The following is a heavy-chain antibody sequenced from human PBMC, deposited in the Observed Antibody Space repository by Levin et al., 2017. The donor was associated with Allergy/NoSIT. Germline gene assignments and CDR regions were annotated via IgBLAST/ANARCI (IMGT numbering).Heavy chain of an antibody. Sequence: GESLKISCAASGFTVSSNYMSWVRQAPGKGLEWVSVIYSGGSTYYADSVKGRFTISRDNSKNTLYLQMNSLRAEDTAVYYCARAPPLITMVRGVIRDFDYWGQGTLVTVSS. V-gene: IGHV3-53*01. D-gene: IGHD3-10*01. CDR2: IYSGGST. CDR1: GFTVSSNY. J-gene: IGHJ4*02. CDR3: ARAPPLITMVRGVIRDFDY.